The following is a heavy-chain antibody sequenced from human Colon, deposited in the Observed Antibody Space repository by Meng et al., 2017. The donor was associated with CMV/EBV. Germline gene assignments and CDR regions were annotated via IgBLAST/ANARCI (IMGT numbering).Heavy chain of an antibody. Sequence: GGSLRLSCAASGFTFNHFEMNWVRQAPGKGLEWVSYINGGSDKIYYADSVKGRFTISRDNAKNSLYLQMNSLRAEDTAVYYCARCEGDPDRGVAGTLVDYWGQGTLVTVSS. CDR2: INGGSDKI. CDR3: ARCEGDPDRGVAGTLVDY. V-gene: IGHV3-48*03. J-gene: IGHJ4*02. CDR1: GFTFNHFE. D-gene: IGHD6-19*01.